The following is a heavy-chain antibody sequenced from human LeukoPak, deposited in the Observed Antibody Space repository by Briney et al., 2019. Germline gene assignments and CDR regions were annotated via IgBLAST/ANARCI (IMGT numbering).Heavy chain of an antibody. J-gene: IGHJ3*02. CDR1: GGSISSYY. CDR3: ARVQRDGSGLGDAFDI. Sequence: PSETLSLTCTVSGGSISSYYWSWIRQPPGKGLEWIGYIYYSGSTNYNPSLKSRVTISVDTSKNQFPLKLSSVTAADTAVYYCARVQRDGSGLGDAFDIWGQGTMVTVSS. D-gene: IGHD3-10*01. CDR2: IYYSGST. V-gene: IGHV4-59*01.